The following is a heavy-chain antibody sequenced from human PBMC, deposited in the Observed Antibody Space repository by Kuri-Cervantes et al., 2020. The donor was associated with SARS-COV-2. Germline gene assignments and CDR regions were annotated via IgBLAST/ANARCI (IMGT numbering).Heavy chain of an antibody. CDR2: IYPGDSDT. Sequence: GESLKISCKGSGYSFTSYWIGWVRQMPGKGLEWMGIIYPGDSDTRYSPSFQGQVTISADKSISTAYLQWSSLRASDTAMYYCARGGGPSLRYYYYYMDVWGKGTTVTVSS. CDR3: ARGGGPSLRYYYYYMDV. V-gene: IGHV5-51*01. CDR1: GYSFTSYW. D-gene: IGHD2-15*01. J-gene: IGHJ6*03.